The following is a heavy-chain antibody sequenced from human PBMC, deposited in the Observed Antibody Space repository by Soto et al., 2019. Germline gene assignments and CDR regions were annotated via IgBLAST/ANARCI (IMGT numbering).Heavy chain of an antibody. D-gene: IGHD5-12*01. CDR1: GFSFTTAGVA. CDR3: AHSDGGYEIICLDF. CDR2: IYYNDDR. J-gene: IGHJ4*02. V-gene: IGHV2-5*01. Sequence: SCPTLVNPTQTLTLTCTFSGFSFTTAGVAVGWIRQTPGVALEWLPLIYYNDDRRFSPSLKTRLTITGDTSKNQVVLSLTNVDPGDTATYFCAHSDGGYEIICLDFWGQGITVTVSS.